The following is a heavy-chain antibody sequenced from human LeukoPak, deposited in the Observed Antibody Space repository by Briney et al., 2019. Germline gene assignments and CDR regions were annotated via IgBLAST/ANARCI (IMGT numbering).Heavy chain of an antibody. CDR1: GFTFSSYS. D-gene: IGHD4-17*01. J-gene: IGHJ4*02. CDR3: ARETTVTTTQVDY. CDR2: ISSSSSYI. Sequence: GGSLRLSCAASGFTFSSYSMNWVRQAPGKGLEWVSSISSSSSYIYYADSVKGRFTISRDNAKNSLYLQMNSLRAEDTAVYYCARETTVTTTQVDYWGQGTLVTVSS. V-gene: IGHV3-21*01.